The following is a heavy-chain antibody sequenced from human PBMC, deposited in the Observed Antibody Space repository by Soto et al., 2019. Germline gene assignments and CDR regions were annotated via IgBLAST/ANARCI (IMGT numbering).Heavy chain of an antibody. D-gene: IGHD3-10*01. Sequence: VQLLESGGGLVQPGGSLRLSCAASGFTFSSYAMSWVRQAPGKGLEWVSAISGSGGSTYYADSVKGRFTISRDNSKNTLYLQMNSLRAEDTAVYYCAKDLGADYGSGYYDYYYYYGMDVWGQGTTVTVSS. CDR2: ISGSGGST. V-gene: IGHV3-23*01. J-gene: IGHJ6*02. CDR3: AKDLGADYGSGYYDYYYYYGMDV. CDR1: GFTFSSYA.